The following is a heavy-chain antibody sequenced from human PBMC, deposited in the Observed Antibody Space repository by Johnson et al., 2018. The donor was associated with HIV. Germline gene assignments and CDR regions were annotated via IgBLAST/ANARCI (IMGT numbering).Heavy chain of an antibody. CDR3: AKCIWGSSLIDAFDI. Sequence: QVQLVESGGGVVQPGRSLRLSCAASGFTFSSYGMHWVRQAPGQGLEWVAGMWYDGTKKNYADSVKGRFTISRDNSKNTLHLQMNSLRAEDTAVYYCAKCIWGSSLIDAFDIWGQGTMVTVSS. CDR2: MWYDGTKK. CDR1: GFTFSSYG. V-gene: IGHV3-33*06. D-gene: IGHD6-13*01. J-gene: IGHJ3*02.